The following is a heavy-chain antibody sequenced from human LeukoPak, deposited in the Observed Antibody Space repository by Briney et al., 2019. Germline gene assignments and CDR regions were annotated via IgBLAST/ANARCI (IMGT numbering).Heavy chain of an antibody. CDR1: GYSFTSYW. CDR2: IYPGDSDT. J-gene: IGHJ3*02. CDR3: ARHGRYCSSTSCYVGAFDI. Sequence: GESLKISCKGSGYSFTSYWIGGVRQMPGKGLEWMGIIYPGDSDTRYSPSFQGQVTISADKSISTDYLQWSSLKASDTAMYYCARHGRYCSSTSCYVGAFDIWGQGTMVTVSS. D-gene: IGHD2-2*01. V-gene: IGHV5-51*01.